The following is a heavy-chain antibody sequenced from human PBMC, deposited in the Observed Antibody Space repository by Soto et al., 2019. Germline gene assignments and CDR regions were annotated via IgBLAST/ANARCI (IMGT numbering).Heavy chain of an antibody. Sequence: QVQLVQSGAEVKKPGASVKVSCKASGYTFTNYFMHWVRQAPGQGLEWMGIINPSDRTATYAQKFQGRVTMTRDTSTSTVYIELSSPRSEDTAVYYCARVQFASGWRYAGDYWGQGTLVTVSS. CDR1: GYTFTNYF. D-gene: IGHD6-19*01. J-gene: IGHJ4*02. CDR3: ARVQFASGWRYAGDY. V-gene: IGHV1-46*01. CDR2: INPSDRTA.